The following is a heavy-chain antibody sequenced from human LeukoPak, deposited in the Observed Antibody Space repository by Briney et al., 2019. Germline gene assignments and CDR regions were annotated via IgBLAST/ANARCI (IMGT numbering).Heavy chain of an antibody. Sequence: SETLSLTCAVYGGSFSGYYWSWIRQPPGKGLEWIGEINHSGSTNYNPSLKSRVTISVDTSKNQFSLKLCSVTAADTAVHYCAREGMGSSYWGQGTLVTVSS. CDR3: AREGMGSSY. CDR2: INHSGST. V-gene: IGHV4-34*01. J-gene: IGHJ4*02. D-gene: IGHD3-10*01. CDR1: GGSFSGYY.